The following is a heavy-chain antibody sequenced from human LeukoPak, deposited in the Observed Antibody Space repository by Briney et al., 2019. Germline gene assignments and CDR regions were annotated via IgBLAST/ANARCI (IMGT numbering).Heavy chain of an antibody. CDR2: ISGSGGST. D-gene: IGHD3-22*01. Sequence: GGSLRLSCAASGFTFTSYAMTWVRQAPGKGLEWVSAISGSGGSTYYADSVKGRFTFSRDNAKNSLYLQMTSLRAEDTALYYCARDPYDSSGYRTYYFDYRGQGTLVTVSS. J-gene: IGHJ4*02. CDR3: ARDPYDSSGYRTYYFDY. CDR1: GFTFTSYA. V-gene: IGHV3-23*01.